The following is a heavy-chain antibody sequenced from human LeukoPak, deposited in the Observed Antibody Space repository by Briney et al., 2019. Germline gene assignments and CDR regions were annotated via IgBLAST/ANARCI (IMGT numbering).Heavy chain of an antibody. CDR2: IAYDGGVT. D-gene: IGHD2-8*01. CDR1: AFNFRTYA. Sequence: GGSLRLSCAASAFNFRTYAMNWVRQAPGKGLEWVAVIAYDGGVTFYRDSVKGRFTISRDNSKNTLSLQMNSLRPKDTAVYYCAKDSWSANGIYDAFDIWGQGTMVTVSS. CDR3: AKDSWSANGIYDAFDI. J-gene: IGHJ3*02. V-gene: IGHV3-23*01.